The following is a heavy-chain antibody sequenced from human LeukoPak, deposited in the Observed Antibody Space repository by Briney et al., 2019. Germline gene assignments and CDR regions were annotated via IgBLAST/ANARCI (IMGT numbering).Heavy chain of an antibody. CDR1: GGSFSGYY. Sequence: PAETLSLTCAVYGGSFSGYYWSWIRQPPGKGLEWIGEIKHSGSTNYNPSLKSRVTISVDTSKNQFSLKLSSVTAADTAVYYCARRSPVVSGSSIAALRPAPSGEVDYWGQGTLVTVSS. V-gene: IGHV4-34*01. CDR2: IKHSGST. CDR3: ARRSPVVSGSSIAALRPAPSGEVDY. J-gene: IGHJ4*02. D-gene: IGHD3-10*01.